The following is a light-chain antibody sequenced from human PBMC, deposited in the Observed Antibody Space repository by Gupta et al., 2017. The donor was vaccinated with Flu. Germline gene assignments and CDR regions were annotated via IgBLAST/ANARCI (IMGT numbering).Light chain of an antibody. J-gene: IGKJ4*01. CDR1: QSISSY. V-gene: IGKV1-39*01. Sequence: PSSLSASVGDRVTIACRASQSISSYLNWYQQKPGKAPKLLIYAASSLQSGVPSRFSGSGSGTDFTLTISSLQPEDFATYYCQQSYSTLLTFGGGTKVEIK. CDR2: AAS. CDR3: QQSYSTLLT.